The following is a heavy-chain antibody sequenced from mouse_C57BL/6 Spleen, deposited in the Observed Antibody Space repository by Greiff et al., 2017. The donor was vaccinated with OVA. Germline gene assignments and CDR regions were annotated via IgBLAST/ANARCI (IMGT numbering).Heavy chain of an antibody. CDR2: IDPETGGT. D-gene: IGHD2-1*01. CDR1: GYTFTDYE. Sequence: QVQLQQSGAELVRPGASVTLSCKASGYTFTDYEMHWVKQTPVHGLEWIGAIDPETGGTAYNQKFKGKAILTADKSSSTAYMELRSLTSEDSAVYYCTRGYYGNYWFAYWGQGTLVTVSA. J-gene: IGHJ3*01. V-gene: IGHV1-15*01. CDR3: TRGYYGNYWFAY.